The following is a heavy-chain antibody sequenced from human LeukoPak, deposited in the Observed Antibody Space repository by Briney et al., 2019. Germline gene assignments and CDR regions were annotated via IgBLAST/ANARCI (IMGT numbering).Heavy chain of an antibody. Sequence: PSETLSLTCTVSGYSISSGYYWGWIRQPPGKGLEWIGSFYHSGSTYYNPSLKSRVTISVDTSKNQFSLKLSSVTAADTAVYCCAILTTPGRYFDYWGQGTLVTVSS. CDR3: AILTTPGRYFDY. CDR2: FYHSGST. J-gene: IGHJ4*02. V-gene: IGHV4-38-2*02. CDR1: GYSISSGYY. D-gene: IGHD3-22*01.